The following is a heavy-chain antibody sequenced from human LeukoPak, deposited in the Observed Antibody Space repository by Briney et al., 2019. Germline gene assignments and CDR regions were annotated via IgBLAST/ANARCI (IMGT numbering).Heavy chain of an antibody. CDR1: GFTFSSYS. J-gene: IGHJ4*02. V-gene: IGHV3-21*01. Sequence: GGSMRLAWAASGFTFSSYSMNWVRQAPGKVLEWVSSISSSSSYIYYADSVKGRFTISRDNAKNSLYLQMNSLRAEDTAVYYCARKGTTGTTAPYYFDYWGQGTLVTVSS. CDR2: ISSSSSYI. D-gene: IGHD1-1*01. CDR3: ARKGTTGTTAPYYFDY.